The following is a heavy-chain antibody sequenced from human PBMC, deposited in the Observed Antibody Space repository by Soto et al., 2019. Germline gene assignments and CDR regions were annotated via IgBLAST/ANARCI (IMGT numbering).Heavy chain of an antibody. CDR2: VYYRGRS. CDR3: VSQRTSVLTQAYFDY. J-gene: IGHJ4*02. CDR1: GGSVSNSNYY. V-gene: IGHV4-39*01. D-gene: IGHD2-8*01. Sequence: TSETLSLTXTVSGGSVSNSNYYWGWIRQSPGKGLEWIGSVYYRGRSYSKSSVKSRVTISVDTSKNQFSLNLNSVTASDTAVYYCVSQRTSVLTQAYFDYWGPGALVTVSS.